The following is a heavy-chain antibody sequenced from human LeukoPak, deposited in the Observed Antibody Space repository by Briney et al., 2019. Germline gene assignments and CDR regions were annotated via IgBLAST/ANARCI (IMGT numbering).Heavy chain of an antibody. Sequence: RGASVKVSCKASGYTFNHYDINWVRRAPGQGLEWMGWMNPKSGTRVYAQKFQGRVTMTSDSYINTAYMELTSLTSDDTAVYYCAKGLRSDFWGQATLVIVSS. CDR2: MNPKSGTR. D-gene: IGHD3-16*02. V-gene: IGHV1-8*01. CDR3: AKGLRSDF. J-gene: IGHJ4*02. CDR1: GYTFNHYD.